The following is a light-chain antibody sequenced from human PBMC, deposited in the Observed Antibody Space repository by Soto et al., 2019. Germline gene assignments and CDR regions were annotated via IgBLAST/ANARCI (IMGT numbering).Light chain of an antibody. J-gene: IGKJ2*01. CDR2: GAS. Sequence: EIVLTQSPGTLSLSPGEGATLSCRASQSVRNNYLAWYQQQPGQAPTLLISGASSMATGVPDRFSGSASGTDFNLTRSRLESEDFAEYYCQRYDSSPPHTFGQGTRLEIK. CDR3: QRYDSSPPHT. CDR1: QSVRNNY. V-gene: IGKV3-20*01.